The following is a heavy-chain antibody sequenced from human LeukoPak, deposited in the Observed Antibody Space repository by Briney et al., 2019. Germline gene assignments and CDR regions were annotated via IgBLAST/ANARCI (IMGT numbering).Heavy chain of an antibody. V-gene: IGHV3-48*03. J-gene: IGHJ4*02. Sequence: GGSLRLSRAASGFTFSNYEMNWVRQAPGKGLEWVSYISTDGTKTYYAGSVKGRFTISRDNAKNSLYLQMNSLRADDTAVYYCARETIDCGGDCYDYWGQGTLATVSS. CDR3: ARETIDCGGDCYDY. D-gene: IGHD2-21*01. CDR2: ISTDGTKT. CDR1: GFTFSNYE.